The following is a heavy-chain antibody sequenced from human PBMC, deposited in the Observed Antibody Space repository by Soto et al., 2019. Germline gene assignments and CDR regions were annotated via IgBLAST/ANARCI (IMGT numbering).Heavy chain of an antibody. V-gene: IGHV1-18*01. D-gene: IGHD6-19*01. J-gene: IGHJ4*02. CDR2: ISAYNGNT. CDR1: GYTFTSYG. Sequence: GAAVKVSCKASGYTFTSYGISWGRQAPGQGLEWMGWISAYNGNTNYAQKLQGRVTMTTDTSTSTAYMELRSLRSDDTAVYYCARVRGIAVAGTVDYWGQGTLVTVSS. CDR3: ARVRGIAVAGTVDY.